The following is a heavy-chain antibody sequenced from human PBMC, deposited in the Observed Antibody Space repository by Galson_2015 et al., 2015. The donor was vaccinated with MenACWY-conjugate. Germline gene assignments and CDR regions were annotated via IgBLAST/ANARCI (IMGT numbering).Heavy chain of an antibody. J-gene: IGHJ4*02. CDR2: LYANGVT. CDR1: GFIINHNY. CDR3: ARDRVTGYNGYEPTCLAD. D-gene: IGHD5-12*01. V-gene: IGHV3-66*01. Sequence: SLRLSCAASGFIINHNYMSWVRQAPGKGLEWVSVLYANGVTYYADSVTGRFTISRDVSKNTLYLQMNSLRPEDTAVYYCARDRVTGYNGYEPTCLADWGQGTLVTVSP.